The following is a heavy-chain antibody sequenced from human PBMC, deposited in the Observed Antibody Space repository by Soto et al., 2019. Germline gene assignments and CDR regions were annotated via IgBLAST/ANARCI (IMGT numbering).Heavy chain of an antibody. J-gene: IGHJ3*02. CDR2: IYPGDSDT. CDR3: ARRGITVHDAFDI. Sequence: GESLKISCKGSGYSFTSYWIGWVRQMPGKGLEWMGIIYPGDSDTRYSPSFQGQVTISTDKSISTAYLQWSSLKASDTAMYYCARRGITVHDAFDIWGQGTMVTVSS. D-gene: IGHD1-20*01. CDR1: GYSFTSYW. V-gene: IGHV5-51*01.